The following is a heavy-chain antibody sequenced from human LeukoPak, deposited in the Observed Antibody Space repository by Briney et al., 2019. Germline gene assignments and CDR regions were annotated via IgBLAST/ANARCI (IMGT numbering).Heavy chain of an antibody. CDR2: INPNSGGT. V-gene: IGHV1-2*06. Sequence: GASVKVSCKASGYTFTGYYMHWVRQAPGQGLEWMGRINPNSGGTNYAQKFQGRVTMTRDTSISTAYMELSRLRSDDTAVYYCTGEVGAGYFDYWGQGTLVTVSS. J-gene: IGHJ4*02. CDR1: GYTFTGYY. CDR3: TGEVGAGYFDY.